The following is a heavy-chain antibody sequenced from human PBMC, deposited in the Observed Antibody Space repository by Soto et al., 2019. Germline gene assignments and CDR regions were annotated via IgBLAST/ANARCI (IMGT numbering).Heavy chain of an antibody. Sequence: EVQLLESGGGLVQPGGSLRLSCAASGFSFRSYDMFWVRQAPGKGLEWVSFVSTSGGRTEYADYVRGRFTISRDNAENTLSLQMNSLAVDDTAVYYCVRKGYETGWYYDQWGQGTLVTVSS. D-gene: IGHD6-19*01. J-gene: IGHJ4*02. CDR1: GFSFRSYD. CDR3: VRKGYETGWYYDQ. V-gene: IGHV3-23*01. CDR2: VSTSGGRT.